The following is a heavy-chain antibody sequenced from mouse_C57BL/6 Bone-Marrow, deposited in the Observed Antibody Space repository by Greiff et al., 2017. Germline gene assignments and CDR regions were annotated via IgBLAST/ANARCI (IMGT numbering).Heavy chain of an antibody. J-gene: IGHJ4*01. V-gene: IGHV5-6*02. CDR2: ISSGGSYT. Sequence: EVKLVESGGDLVKPGGSLKLSCAASGFTFSSYGMSWVRQTPDKRLEWVATISSGGSYTYYPASVKGRFTISRDNAKNTLYLQMSSLKSEDTAMYYCARRDYYAMDYWGQGTSVTVSS. CDR3: ARRDYYAMDY. CDR1: GFTFSSYG.